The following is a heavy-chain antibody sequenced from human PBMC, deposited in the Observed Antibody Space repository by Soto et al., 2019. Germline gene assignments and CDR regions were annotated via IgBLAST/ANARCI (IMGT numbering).Heavy chain of an antibody. J-gene: IGHJ6*02. Sequence: LRLSCAASGFTFSSYWMSWVRQAPGKGLEWVANIKQDGSEKYYVDSVKGRFTISRDNAKNSLYLQMNSLRAEDTAVYYCARDREYCSSTSCYTYYYYYGMDVWGQGTTVTVSS. V-gene: IGHV3-7*03. CDR2: IKQDGSEK. CDR1: GFTFSSYW. CDR3: ARDREYCSSTSCYTYYYYYGMDV. D-gene: IGHD2-2*02.